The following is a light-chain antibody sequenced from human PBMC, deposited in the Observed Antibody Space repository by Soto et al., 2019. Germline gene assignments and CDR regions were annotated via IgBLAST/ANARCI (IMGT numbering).Light chain of an antibody. CDR3: QQYDSYPLT. CDR1: QDISNY. V-gene: IGKV1-16*01. J-gene: IGKJ3*01. Sequence: DIQMTQSPSSLSASVGDRVTITCRASQDISNYLAWFQHQPGKAPKSLIYAASSLHSGVPSRFSGSGSGTDFNLTISSLQPEDLATYYCQQYDSYPLTFGPGTKVDL. CDR2: AAS.